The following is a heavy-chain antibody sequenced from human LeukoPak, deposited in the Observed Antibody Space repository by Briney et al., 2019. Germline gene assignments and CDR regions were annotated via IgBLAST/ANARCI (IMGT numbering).Heavy chain of an antibody. D-gene: IGHD2-2*03. Sequence: GGSLRLSCAASGFAFRNYWMGWVRQAPGKGLEWVANIKQDGSEKYYVDSVKGRFTISRDNAKNSLYLQMNSLRAEDTAVYYCAREYGYCSSTSCYLYYYYGMDVWGQGTTVTVSS. CDR1: GFAFRNYW. V-gene: IGHV3-7*01. CDR3: AREYGYCSSTSCYLYYYYGMDV. CDR2: IKQDGSEK. J-gene: IGHJ6*02.